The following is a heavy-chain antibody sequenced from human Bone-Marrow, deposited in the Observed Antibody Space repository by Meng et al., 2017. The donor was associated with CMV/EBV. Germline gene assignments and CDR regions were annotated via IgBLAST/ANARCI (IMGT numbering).Heavy chain of an antibody. J-gene: IGHJ3*02. Sequence: SETLSLTCTVSGGSISSTTDYWGWIRQPPGTGLEWIGTIYYSGSTYYNPSLKSRVTISVDTSKNQFSLKLSSVTAADTAVYYCARITIFGVVHDAFDIWGQGTMVTVSS. CDR3: ARITIFGVVHDAFDI. D-gene: IGHD3-3*01. CDR1: GGSISSTTDY. CDR2: IYYSGST. V-gene: IGHV4-39*07.